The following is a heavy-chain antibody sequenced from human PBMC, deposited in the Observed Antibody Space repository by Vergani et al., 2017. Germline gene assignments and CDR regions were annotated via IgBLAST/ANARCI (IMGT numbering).Heavy chain of an antibody. CDR3: ARHRGDYDRGGMDV. CDR1: AYSISSTYY. D-gene: IGHD4-17*01. CDR2: IYHTGSA. Sequence: QVQLQESGPGLVKPSETLSLTCAVSAYSISSTYYWGWIRQPPGKGLEWIGNIYHTGSAYYNPSLTSRVTISVDTSKNQFSLKLSSVTAADTAVYYCARHRGDYDRGGMDVWGQGTTVTVSS. J-gene: IGHJ6*02. V-gene: IGHV4-38-2*01.